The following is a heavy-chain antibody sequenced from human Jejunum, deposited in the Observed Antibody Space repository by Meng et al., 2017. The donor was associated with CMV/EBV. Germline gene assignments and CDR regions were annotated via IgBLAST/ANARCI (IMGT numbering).Heavy chain of an antibody. CDR2: IEHDGSNK. V-gene: IGHV3-30*02. Sequence: QVRLVGSGGGVVHPWGFLRLSCAAFGLTFRNYGINWVRQAPGKGLEWVAFIEHDGSNKYYADSVKGRFTISRDNSKNTLYLQMNSLRVEDTAVYYCAKDVGYWGQGTLVTVSS. CDR3: AKDVGY. D-gene: IGHD1-26*01. CDR1: GLTFRNYG. J-gene: IGHJ4*02.